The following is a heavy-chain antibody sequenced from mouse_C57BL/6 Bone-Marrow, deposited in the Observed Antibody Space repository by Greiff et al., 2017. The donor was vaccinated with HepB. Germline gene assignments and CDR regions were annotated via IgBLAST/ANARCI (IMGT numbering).Heavy chain of an antibody. CDR3: ARSGAYYSNSGWDS. CDR1: GYTFTNYW. V-gene: IGHV1-63*01. Sequence: VQLQQSGAELVRPGPSVKMSCKASGYTFTNYWIGWAKQRPGHGLEWIGDIYPGGGYTNYNEKFKGKATLTADKSSSIAYMQFSSLTSEDSAIYYCARSGAYYSNSGWDSWGQGTTLTVSS. CDR2: IYPGGGYT. D-gene: IGHD2-5*01. J-gene: IGHJ2*01.